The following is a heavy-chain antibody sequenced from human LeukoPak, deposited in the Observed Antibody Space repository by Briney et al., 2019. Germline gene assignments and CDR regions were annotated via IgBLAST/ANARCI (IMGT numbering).Heavy chain of an antibody. J-gene: IGHJ4*02. D-gene: IGHD5-24*01. CDR3: ARLGMHERWQQLVDY. V-gene: IGHV4-34*01. CDR2: INDGGST. Sequence: KPSETLSLTCAVYGGSFTKHQWSWIRQPPGKGLEWIGAINDGGSTNYNPSLKSRVTISVDTSKNQFSLRLSSMTAADTAVYYCARLGMHERWQQLVDYWGQGALVTVSS. CDR1: GGSFTKHQ.